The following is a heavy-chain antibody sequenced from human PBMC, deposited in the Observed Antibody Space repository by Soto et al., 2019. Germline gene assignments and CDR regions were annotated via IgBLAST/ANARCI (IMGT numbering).Heavy chain of an antibody. D-gene: IGHD4-17*01. CDR3: ARANYGDYAFDI. CDR1: GYTFTSYY. V-gene: IGHV1-46*01. Sequence: ASVKVSCKASGYTFTSYYMHWVRQSPGQGLEWMGIINPSGGSTSYAQKFQGRVTMTRDTSTSTVYMELSSLRSEDTAVYYCARANYGDYAFDIWGQGTMVTVSS. CDR2: INPSGGST. J-gene: IGHJ3*02.